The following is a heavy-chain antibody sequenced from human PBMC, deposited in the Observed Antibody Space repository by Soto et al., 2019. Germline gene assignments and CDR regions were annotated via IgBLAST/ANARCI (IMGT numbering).Heavy chain of an antibody. V-gene: IGHV4-34*01. CDR2: INHSGST. CDR1: GGSFSGYY. J-gene: IGHJ4*02. CDR3: ARGRVVHYGSGRNFDY. Sequence: SETLSLTCAVYGGSFSGYYWSWIRQPPGKGLEWIGEINHSGSTNYNPSLKSRVTISVDTSKNQFSLKLSSVTAADTAVYYCARGRVVHYGSGRNFDYWGPGTLVTVS. D-gene: IGHD3-10*01.